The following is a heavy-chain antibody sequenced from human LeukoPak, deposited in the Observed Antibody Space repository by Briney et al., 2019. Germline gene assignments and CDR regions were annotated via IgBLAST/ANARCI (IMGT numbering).Heavy chain of an antibody. CDR1: GFTFIRHW. D-gene: IGHD5-18*01. CDR2: IKEDGSEI. CDR3: VRESTYTYAYALDY. V-gene: IGHV3-7*01. Sequence: PGGSLRLSCAASGFTFIRHWISWVRQAPGKGLEWVANIKEDGSEIHYVDSVKGRFTISRGNAENSLYLQMNSLRAEDTAVHYCVRESTYTYAYALDYWGQGTLVTVSS. J-gene: IGHJ4*02.